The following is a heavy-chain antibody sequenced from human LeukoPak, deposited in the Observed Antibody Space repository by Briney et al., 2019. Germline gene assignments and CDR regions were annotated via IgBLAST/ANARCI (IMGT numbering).Heavy chain of an antibody. V-gene: IGHV5-51*01. D-gene: IGHD5-12*01. Sequence: GESLKISCKGSGYTFTNYWIGWVRQMPGKGLEWMGIIYPGDSDTRYSPSFQGQVTISADKSISTAYLQWSSLKASDTAMYYCARCSIGAGWWFDPWGQGTLVTVSS. J-gene: IGHJ5*02. CDR2: IYPGDSDT. CDR1: GYTFTNYW. CDR3: ARCSIGAGWWFDP.